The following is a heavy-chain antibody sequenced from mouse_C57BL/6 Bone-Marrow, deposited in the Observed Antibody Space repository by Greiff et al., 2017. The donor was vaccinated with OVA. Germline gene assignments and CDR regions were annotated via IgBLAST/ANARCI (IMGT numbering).Heavy chain of an antibody. CDR3: ARKREVSPFDY. V-gene: IGHV5-6*01. CDR2: ISSGGSYT. CDR1: GFTFSSYG. D-gene: IGHD2-2*01. J-gene: IGHJ2*01. Sequence: EVKLMESGGDLVKPGGSLKLSCAASGFTFSSYGMSWVRQTPDKRLEWVATISSGGSYTYYPDSVKGRFTISRDNAKNTLYLQMSSLTSEDTAVYYCARKREVSPFDYWGQGTTLTVSS.